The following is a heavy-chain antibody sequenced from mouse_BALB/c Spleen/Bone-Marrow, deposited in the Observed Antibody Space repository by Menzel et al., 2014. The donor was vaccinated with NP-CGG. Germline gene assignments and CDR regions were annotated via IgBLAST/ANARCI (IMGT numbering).Heavy chain of an antibody. D-gene: IGHD1-1*01. J-gene: IGHJ2*01. CDR3: SRRAHYFGSGLDY. CDR2: ILPGSGNT. Sequence: VMLVESGAELMKPGASVTISCKATGYIFSSYWIEWIKQRPGHGLEWTGEILPGSGNTNYNEKFRDKATFTAETSSNIAYMQLSSLTSEDSAVYYCSRRAHYFGSGLDYWGQGTTLTVSS. CDR1: GYIFSSYW. V-gene: IGHV1-9*01.